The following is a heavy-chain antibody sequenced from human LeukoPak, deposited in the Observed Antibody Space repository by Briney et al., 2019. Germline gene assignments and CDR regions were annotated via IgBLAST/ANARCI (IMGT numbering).Heavy chain of an antibody. D-gene: IGHD3-22*01. V-gene: IGHV3-30*02. CDR1: GFTFSSYG. Sequence: PGGSLRLSCAASGFTFSSYGMHWVRQAPGKGLEWVAFIRYDGSNKYYADSVEGRFTISRDNSKNTLYLQMNSLRAEDTAVYYCAKDPNYYDSSGYYYAHWGQGTLVTVSS. CDR3: AKDPNYYDSSGYYYAH. CDR2: IRYDGSNK. J-gene: IGHJ4*02.